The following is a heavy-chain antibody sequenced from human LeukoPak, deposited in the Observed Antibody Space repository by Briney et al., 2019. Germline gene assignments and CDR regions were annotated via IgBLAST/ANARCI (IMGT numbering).Heavy chain of an antibody. J-gene: IGHJ4*02. CDR2: ITNTGRST. CDR3: AREASGNHHVFDS. V-gene: IGHV3-11*04. D-gene: IGHD6-25*01. Sequence: GGSLRLSCEASGFSLSSYFMSWIRQAPGKGLEWVSYITNTGRSTNYADAVKGRFTISRDNAKQSVYLEMTDLRAEDTAVYYCAREASGNHHVFDSWGQGTLVTVSS. CDR1: GFSLSSYF.